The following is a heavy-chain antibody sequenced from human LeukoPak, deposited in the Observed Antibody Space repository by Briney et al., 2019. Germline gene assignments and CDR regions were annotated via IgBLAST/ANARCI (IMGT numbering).Heavy chain of an antibody. CDR1: GFTFSSYT. D-gene: IGHD3-10*01. J-gene: IGHJ4*02. Sequence: PGGSLRLSWAASGFTFSSYTMTWVRQAPGTGLEWVSDVTGSGDTTYYAASVKGRFTISRDNSNNTVYLQMSCLRAEDTAVYYCARVTSGPKLHYFDYWGQGTLVTVSS. CDR3: ARVTSGPKLHYFDY. V-gene: IGHV3-23*01. CDR2: VTGSGDTT.